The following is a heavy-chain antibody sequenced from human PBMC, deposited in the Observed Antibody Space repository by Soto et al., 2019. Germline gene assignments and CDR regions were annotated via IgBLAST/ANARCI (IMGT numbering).Heavy chain of an antibody. D-gene: IGHD2-15*01. CDR2: ISSSSSTI. J-gene: IGHJ3*02. Sequence: GGSLRISCAASGFTFISYSMNWVRQAPGKGLEWVSYISSSSSTIYYADSVKGRFTISRDNAKNSLYLQMNSLRAEDTAVYYCARDRYCSGGSCYHFFKTFDIWGQGTMVTVSS. V-gene: IGHV3-48*01. CDR1: GFTFISYS. CDR3: ARDRYCSGGSCYHFFKTFDI.